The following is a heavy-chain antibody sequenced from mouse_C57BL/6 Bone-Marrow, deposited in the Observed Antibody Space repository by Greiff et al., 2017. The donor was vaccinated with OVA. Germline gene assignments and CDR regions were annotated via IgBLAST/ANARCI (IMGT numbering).Heavy chain of an antibody. CDR3: SRSDYHYGSIYDAMDY. Sequence: QVQLQQPGAELVMPGASVKLSCKASGYTFTSYWMHWVKQRPGQGLEWIGEIDPSDSYTNYNQKFKGKSTLTVDKSSSTAYMQLSSLTSEDSAVXYCSRSDYHYGSIYDAMDYWGQGTSVTVSS. CDR2: IDPSDSYT. CDR1: GYTFTSYW. D-gene: IGHD1-1*01. J-gene: IGHJ4*01. V-gene: IGHV1-69*01.